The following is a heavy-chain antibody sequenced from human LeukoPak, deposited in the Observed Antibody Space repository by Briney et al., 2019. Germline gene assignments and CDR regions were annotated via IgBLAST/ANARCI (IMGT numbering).Heavy chain of an antibody. CDR1: GFTFSSYW. D-gene: IGHD3-22*01. CDR2: VNSDGSTT. Sequence: GGSLRLSCAASGFTFSSYWMHWVRQAPGKGLVWVSRVNSDGSTTNYADSVKGRFTISRDNAKNTLYMQMNSLRAEDTAVYYCARARYYDSPDYWGQGTLVTVSS. V-gene: IGHV3-74*01. CDR3: ARARYYDSPDY. J-gene: IGHJ4*02.